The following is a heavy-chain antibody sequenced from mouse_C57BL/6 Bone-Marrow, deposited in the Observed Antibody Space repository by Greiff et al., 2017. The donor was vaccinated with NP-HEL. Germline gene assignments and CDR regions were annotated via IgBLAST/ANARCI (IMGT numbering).Heavy chain of an antibody. D-gene: IGHD1-1*01. J-gene: IGHJ2*01. CDR3: ARHVYYYGSSYDY. CDR2: ISSGGSYT. V-gene: IGHV5-6*01. CDR1: GFTFSSYG. Sequence: EVQLVESGGDLVKPGGSLKLSCAASGFTFSSYGMSWVRQTPATRLEWVATISSGGSYTYYPDSVKGRFTISRDNAKNTLYLQMSSLKSEDTAMYYCARHVYYYGSSYDYWGQGTTLTVSS.